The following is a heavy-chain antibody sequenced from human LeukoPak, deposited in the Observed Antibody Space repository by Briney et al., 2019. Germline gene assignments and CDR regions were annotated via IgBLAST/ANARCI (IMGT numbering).Heavy chain of an antibody. J-gene: IGHJ4*02. CDR2: ISWNSGSI. CDR1: GFTFDDYA. D-gene: IGHD3-22*01. V-gene: IGHV3-9*01. CDR3: AKDMRRHYDSSGSIDY. Sequence: GGSLRLSCAASGFTFDDYAMRWVRQAPGKGREWVSGISWNSGSIGYADSVKGRFTISRDNAKNPLYLQMNSLRAEDTALYYCAKDMRRHYDSSGSIDYWGQGTLVIVSS.